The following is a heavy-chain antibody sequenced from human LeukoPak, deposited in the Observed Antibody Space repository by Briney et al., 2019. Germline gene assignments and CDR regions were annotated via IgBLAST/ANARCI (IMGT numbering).Heavy chain of an antibody. V-gene: IGHV4-34*01. Sequence: PSETLSLTCAVYGGSFSGYYWSWIRQPPRKGLEWIGEINHSGSTNYNPSLKSRVTISVDTSKNQFSLKLSSVTAADTAVYYCARAPVVAAKVGAFDIWGQGTMVTVSS. CDR1: GGSFSGYY. J-gene: IGHJ3*02. D-gene: IGHD2-15*01. CDR2: INHSGST. CDR3: ARAPVVAAKVGAFDI.